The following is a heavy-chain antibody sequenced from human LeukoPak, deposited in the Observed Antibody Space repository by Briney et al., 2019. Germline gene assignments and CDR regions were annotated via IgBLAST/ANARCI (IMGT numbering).Heavy chain of an antibody. V-gene: IGHV4-61*02. D-gene: IGHD6-13*01. CDR1: GASISSGNYY. CDR2: IYTSGST. CDR3: ARDVGIAAAGPFDY. J-gene: IGHJ4*02. Sequence: SETLSLTCTVSGASISSGNYYWSWIRQPAGKGLEWIGRIYTSGSTNYNPSLKSRVTMSVDTSKNQFSLKLSSVTAADTAVYYCARDVGIAAAGPFDYWGQGTLVTVSS.